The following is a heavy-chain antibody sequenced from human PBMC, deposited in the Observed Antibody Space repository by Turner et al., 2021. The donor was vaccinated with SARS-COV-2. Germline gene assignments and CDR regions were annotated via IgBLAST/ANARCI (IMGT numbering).Heavy chain of an antibody. Sequence: VQLVESGGGLVQPGWSLRLSCSASGFTVSSNYMSWVRQAPGKGLEWVSLIYSGGSTYYADSVKGRFTISRHNSKNTLYLQMNSLRAEDTAVYYCARDLNYYGMDVWGQGTTVTVSS. CDR2: IYSGGST. J-gene: IGHJ6*02. CDR3: ARDLNYYGMDV. CDR1: GFTVSSNY. V-gene: IGHV3-53*04. D-gene: IGHD3-9*01.